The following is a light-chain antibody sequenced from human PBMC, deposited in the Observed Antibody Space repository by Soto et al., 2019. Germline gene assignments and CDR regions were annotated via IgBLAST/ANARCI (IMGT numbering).Light chain of an antibody. V-gene: IGLV8-61*01. CDR2: STN. CDR3: VLYMGSGISV. J-gene: IGLJ2*01. CDR1: SGSVSTSYY. Sequence: QTVVTQEPSFSVSPGGTVTLTCGLSSGSVSTSYYPSWYQQTPGQAPRTLIYSTNTRSSGVPDRFSGSILGNKAALTITGDQADDESDYYCVLYMGSGISVLGGGTKLTVL.